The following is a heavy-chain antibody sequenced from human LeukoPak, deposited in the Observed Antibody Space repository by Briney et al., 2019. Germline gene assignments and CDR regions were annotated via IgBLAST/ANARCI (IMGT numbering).Heavy chain of an antibody. CDR1: GGSISIYY. V-gene: IGHV4-4*07. D-gene: IGHD3-22*01. Sequence: SETLSLTCTVSGGSISIYYWSWIRQPAGKGLEWIGRIYSPGTNYNYNPSLKSRVTISIDTSKNQFSLKLTSVTAGDTAVYYCARGIGTSYESSRDAFDIWGQGTMVTVSS. J-gene: IGHJ3*02. CDR2: IYSPGTNY. CDR3: ARGIGTSYESSRDAFDI.